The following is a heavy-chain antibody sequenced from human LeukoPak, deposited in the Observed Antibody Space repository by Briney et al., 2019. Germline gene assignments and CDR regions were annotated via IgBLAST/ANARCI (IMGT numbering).Heavy chain of an antibody. CDR3: ARHQPPPRRYYYDSSGYYRSPPAAPFDP. V-gene: IGHV4-59*01. Sequence: SETLSLTCTVSGGSISSYYWSWLRQPPGKGLEWIGYIYYSGSTNYNPSLKSRVTISVDTSKNQFSLKLSSVTAADTAVYYCARHQPPPRRYYYDSSGYYRSPPAAPFDPWGQGTLVTVAS. CDR1: GGSISSYY. J-gene: IGHJ5*02. D-gene: IGHD3-22*01. CDR2: IYYSGST.